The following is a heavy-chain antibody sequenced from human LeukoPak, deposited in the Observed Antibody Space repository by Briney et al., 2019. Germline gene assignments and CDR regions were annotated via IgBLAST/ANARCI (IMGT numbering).Heavy chain of an antibody. J-gene: IGHJ4*02. CDR2: ISSSGNNI. CDR1: GFTFSDYY. Sequence: PGGSLRLSCAASGFTFSDYYMSWIRQAPGKGLEWVSYISSSGNNIYYADSLKGRFTISRDNAKNSLYLQMNSLRAEDTAVYYCARDYTYCSGSRCYDRFDYWGQGIRVTVSS. V-gene: IGHV3-11*04. D-gene: IGHD2-15*01. CDR3: ARDYTYCSGSRCYDRFDY.